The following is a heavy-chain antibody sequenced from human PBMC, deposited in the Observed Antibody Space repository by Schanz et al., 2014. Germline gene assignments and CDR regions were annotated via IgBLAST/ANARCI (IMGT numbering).Heavy chain of an antibody. V-gene: IGHV1-18*01. CDR3: ARVHIATYLYNSPGAFDI. CDR1: GYIFGSHG. Sequence: QLMQSGSEVRKPGASVKVSCKASGYIFGSHGMTWVRQAPGQGPELMGWINAHTGNTQYAQKFQGRANMTRDTVTTTVHLELTRLRTDDTAIYYCARVHIATYLYNSPGAFDIWGQGTRVTVSS. D-gene: IGHD1-20*01. J-gene: IGHJ3*02. CDR2: INAHTGNT.